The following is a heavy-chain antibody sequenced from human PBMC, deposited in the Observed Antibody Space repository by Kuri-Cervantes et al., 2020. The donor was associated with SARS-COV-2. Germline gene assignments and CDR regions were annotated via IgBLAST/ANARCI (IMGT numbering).Heavy chain of an antibody. J-gene: IGHJ4*02. CDR2: IYHSGST. Sequence: LRLSCTVSGGSISSGGYYWSWIRQPPGKGLEWIGYIYHSGSTYYNPSLKSRVTISVDTSKNQFSLKLRSVTAADTAVYYCARDRDGDNENDYWGQGTLVTVSS. D-gene: IGHD4/OR15-4a*01. CDR1: GGSISSGGYY. V-gene: IGHV4-30-2*01. CDR3: ARDRDGDNENDY.